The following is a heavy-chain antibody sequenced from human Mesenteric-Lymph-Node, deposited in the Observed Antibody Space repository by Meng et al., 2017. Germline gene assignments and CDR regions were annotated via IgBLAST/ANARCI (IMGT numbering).Heavy chain of an antibody. V-gene: IGHV4-59*12. J-gene: IGHJ4*02. D-gene: IGHD3-10*01. Sequence: SETLSLTCTVSGGSISSYYWSWIRQPPGKGLEWIGYIYYSGSTNYNPSLKSRVTISVDTSKNQFSLKLSSVTAADTAVYYCARDRTGSLRYWGQGTLVTVSS. CDR1: GGSISSYY. CDR3: ARDRTGSLRY. CDR2: IYYSGST.